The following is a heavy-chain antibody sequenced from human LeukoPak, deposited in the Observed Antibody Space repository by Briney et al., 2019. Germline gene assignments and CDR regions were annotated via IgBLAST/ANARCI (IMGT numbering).Heavy chain of an antibody. CDR1: GGSFSGYY. J-gene: IGHJ6*03. CDR3: ARGPFTYYYYYYYMDV. CDR2: INHSGST. V-gene: IGHV4-34*01. Sequence: SETLSLTCAVYGGSFSGYYWSWLRQPPGKGLEWIGEINHSGSTNYNPSLKSRVTISVDTSKNQFSLTLSSVTAADTAVYYCARGPFTYYYYYYYMDVWGKGTTVTVSS.